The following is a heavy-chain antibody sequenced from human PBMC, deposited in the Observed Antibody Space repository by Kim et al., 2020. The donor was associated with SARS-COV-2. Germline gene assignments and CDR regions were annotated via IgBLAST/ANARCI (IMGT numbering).Heavy chain of an antibody. CDR3: ARGRSALLLWFGELFNY. CDR2: INPNSGGT. CDR1: GYTFTGYY. V-gene: IGHV1-2*06. D-gene: IGHD3-10*01. Sequence: ASVKVSCKASGYTFTGYYMHWVRQAPGQGLEWMGRINPNSGGTNYAQKFQGRVTMTRDTSISTAYMELSRLRSDDTAVYYCARGRSALLLWFGELFNYWGQGTLVTVSS. J-gene: IGHJ4*02.